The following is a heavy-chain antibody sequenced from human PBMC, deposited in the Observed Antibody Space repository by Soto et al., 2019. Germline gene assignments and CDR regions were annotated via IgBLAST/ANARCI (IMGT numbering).Heavy chain of an antibody. CDR3: ARSTGNAPGDY. CDR1: GGTFSSYT. Sequence: QVQLVQSGAEVKKPGSSVKVSCKASGGTFSSYTIRWVRQAPGQGLEWMGRIIPILGIANYAQKFQGRVTITADKYTSKAYMELSSLRSEDTAVYYCARSTGNAPGDYWGQGTLVTVSS. D-gene: IGHD1-1*01. J-gene: IGHJ4*02. CDR2: IIPILGIA. V-gene: IGHV1-69*02.